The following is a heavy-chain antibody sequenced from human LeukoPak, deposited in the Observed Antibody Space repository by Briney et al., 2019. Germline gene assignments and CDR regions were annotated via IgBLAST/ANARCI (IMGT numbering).Heavy chain of an antibody. Sequence: FVTATYAQKFQGRVTITTDENTSTAYMELRRLRYEDTAVYYCARDKTEWELREFNWFDPWGQGTLVTVSS. CDR3: ARDKTEWELREFNWFDP. D-gene: IGHD1-26*01. CDR2: FVTA. J-gene: IGHJ5*02. V-gene: IGHV1-69*05.